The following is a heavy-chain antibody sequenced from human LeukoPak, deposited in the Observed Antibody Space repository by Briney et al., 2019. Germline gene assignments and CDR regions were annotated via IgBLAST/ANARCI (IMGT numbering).Heavy chain of an antibody. Sequence: SETLSLTCTVSGGSISSYYWSWIRHPPGKGLEWIGYIYYSGSTNYNPSLKSRVTISVDTSKNQFSLKLSSVTAADTAVYYCARVQAYGGKGYFDYWGQGTLVTVSS. CDR2: IYYSGST. CDR3: ARVQAYGGKGYFDY. J-gene: IGHJ4*02. CDR1: GGSISSYY. V-gene: IGHV4-59*01. D-gene: IGHD4-23*01.